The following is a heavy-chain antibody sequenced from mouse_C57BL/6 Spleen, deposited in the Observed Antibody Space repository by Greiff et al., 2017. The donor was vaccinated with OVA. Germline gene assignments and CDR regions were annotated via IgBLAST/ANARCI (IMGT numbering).Heavy chain of an antibody. Sequence: QVQLKESGAELVKPGASVKISCKASGYAFSSYWMNWVKQRPGQGLEWIGQIYPGDGDTNYNGKFKGKATLTADKSSSTAYMQLSSLTSEDSAVYFCARWALGGGDYWGQGTSVTVSS. CDR1: GYAFSSYW. CDR3: ARWALGGGDY. J-gene: IGHJ4*01. D-gene: IGHD4-1*01. V-gene: IGHV1-80*01. CDR2: IYPGDGDT.